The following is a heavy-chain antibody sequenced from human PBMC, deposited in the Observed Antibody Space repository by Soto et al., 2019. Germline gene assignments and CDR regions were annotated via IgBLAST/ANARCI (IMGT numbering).Heavy chain of an antibody. CDR1: GGSISSGGYY. CDR3: ASGSGSYYSWFDP. J-gene: IGHJ5*02. V-gene: IGHV4-31*03. Sequence: QVQLQESGPGLVKPSQTLSLTCTVSGGSISSGGYYWSWIRQHPGKGLEWIGYIYYSRSTYYNPSLKSRVTISVDTSKNPFSLKLSSATAADTAVYYCASGSGSYYSWFDPWGQGTLVTVSS. D-gene: IGHD3-10*01. CDR2: IYYSRST.